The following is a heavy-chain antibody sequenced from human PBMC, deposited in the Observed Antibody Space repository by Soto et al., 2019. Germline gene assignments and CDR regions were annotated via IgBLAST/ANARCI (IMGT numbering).Heavy chain of an antibody. Sequence: QVQLVQSGAEVRKPGASVKVYCKASGYTFTSYDINWLRQTTGEGLVWMGWMNPNSDNTIYAPKFQGRVTMTRNTSTNTAYMELRNMTSDDTAVYYCARVTYLLNVPEYLDSWGHGTLVTDSA. D-gene: IGHD2-2*01. CDR2: MNPNSDNT. V-gene: IGHV1-8*01. J-gene: IGHJ4*01. CDR1: GYTFTSYD. CDR3: ARVTYLLNVPEYLDS.